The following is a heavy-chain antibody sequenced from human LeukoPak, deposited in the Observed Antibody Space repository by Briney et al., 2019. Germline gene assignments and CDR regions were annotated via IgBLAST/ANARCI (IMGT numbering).Heavy chain of an antibody. CDR2: ISSNGGST. D-gene: IGHD6-19*01. CDR1: GFTFSSYA. V-gene: IGHV3-64D*09. CDR3: VKITSSSGGDY. J-gene: IGHJ4*02. Sequence: GGSLRLSCSASGFTFSSYAMYGVRQAPGKGLEYVSGISSNGGSTYYADSVKGRFTISRDNSKNTLYLQMSSLRAEDTAVYYCVKITSSSGGDYWGQGTLVTVSS.